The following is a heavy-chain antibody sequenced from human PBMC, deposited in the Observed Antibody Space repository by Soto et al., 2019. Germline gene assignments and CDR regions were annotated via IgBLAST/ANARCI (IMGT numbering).Heavy chain of an antibody. CDR1: NGSIGSYD. CDR2: IYYSGST. D-gene: IGHD6-13*01. J-gene: IGHJ5*02. V-gene: IGHV4-59*01. Sequence: TLSLTFTISNGSIGSYDWTWILQPPGKGLEGIGHIYYSGSTNYNPPLKSRLTLSLDTSKNQFSLKLTSVTAADTAVYYCARVGRLITAAGLLDAWGQGTLVTVSS. CDR3: ARVGRLITAAGLLDA.